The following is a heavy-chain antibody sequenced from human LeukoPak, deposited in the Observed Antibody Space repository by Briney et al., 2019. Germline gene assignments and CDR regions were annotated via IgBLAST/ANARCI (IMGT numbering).Heavy chain of an antibody. Sequence: GGSLRLSCAASGFTFSSYAMSWVRQAPGKGLEWVSAISGSGGSTYYADSVEGRFTISRDNSKNTLYLQMNSLRAEDTAVYYCAKVLSGGRIVVVPAAIDYWGQGTLVTVSS. CDR1: GFTFSSYA. D-gene: IGHD2-2*01. CDR3: AKVLSGGRIVVVPAAIDY. V-gene: IGHV3-23*01. J-gene: IGHJ4*02. CDR2: ISGSGGST.